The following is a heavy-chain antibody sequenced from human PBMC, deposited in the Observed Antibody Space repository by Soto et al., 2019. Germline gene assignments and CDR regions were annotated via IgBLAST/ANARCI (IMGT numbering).Heavy chain of an antibody. D-gene: IGHD6-13*01. V-gene: IGHV4-38-2*01. Sequence: SETLSLTCAVSGYSISSGYYWGWIRQPPGKGLEWIGSIYHSGSTYYNPSLKSRVTISVDTSKNQFSLKLSSVTAADTAVYYCARIAKLSSSPRLWGQGTLVTVSS. CDR2: IYHSGST. J-gene: IGHJ4*02. CDR3: ARIAKLSSSPRL. CDR1: GYSISSGYY.